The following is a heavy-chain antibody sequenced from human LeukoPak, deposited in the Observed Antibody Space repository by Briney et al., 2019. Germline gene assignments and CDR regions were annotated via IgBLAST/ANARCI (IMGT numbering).Heavy chain of an antibody. D-gene: IGHD3-3*01. Sequence: GGSLRLSCAASGFTFSSYWMHWVRQAPGKGLVWVSRINSDGSSTSYADSVKGRFTISRDNAKNTLYLQMNSLRAEDTAVYYCARAGYYGFWSGYYTRYAFDIWGQGTMVTVSS. V-gene: IGHV3-74*01. CDR1: GFTFSSYW. CDR2: INSDGSST. J-gene: IGHJ3*02. CDR3: ARAGYYGFWSGYYTRYAFDI.